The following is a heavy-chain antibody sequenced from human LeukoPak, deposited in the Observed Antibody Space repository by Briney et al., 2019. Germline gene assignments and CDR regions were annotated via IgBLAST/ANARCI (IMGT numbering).Heavy chain of an antibody. CDR1: GGSISSYY. V-gene: IGHV4-59*01. CDR3: ARDFREGSYYFDY. Sequence: PSETLSLTCTVSGGSISSYYWSWIRQPPGKGLEWIGYIYYSGSTNYNPSLKSRVTISIDTSKNQFSLKLSSVTAADTAVYYCARDFREGSYYFDYWGQGTLVTVSS. J-gene: IGHJ4*02. CDR2: IYYSGST. D-gene: IGHD3-16*02.